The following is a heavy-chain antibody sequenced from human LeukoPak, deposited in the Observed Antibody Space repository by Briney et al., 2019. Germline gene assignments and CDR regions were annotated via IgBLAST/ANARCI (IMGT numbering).Heavy chain of an antibody. J-gene: IGHJ4*02. CDR1: GFDFTSYG. D-gene: IGHD3-16*01. V-gene: IGHV1-18*01. CDR2: ISAYNGNT. CDR3: AREPKSLGDLFFIDY. Sequence: ASVKVSCKASGFDFTSYGISWVRQAPGQGLEGMGWISAYNGNTHYAQKLQGRVTMTTDPSASTAYMELRSLTSDDPAVYYCAREPKSLGDLFFIDYWGQGTLVTVSS.